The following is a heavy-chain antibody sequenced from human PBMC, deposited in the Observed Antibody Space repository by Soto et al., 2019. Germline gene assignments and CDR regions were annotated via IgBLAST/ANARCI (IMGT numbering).Heavy chain of an antibody. CDR2: ISSSSSYI. J-gene: IGHJ6*02. D-gene: IGHD3-10*01. Sequence: PGGSLRLSCAASGFTFSSYSMNWVRQAPGKGLERVSSISSSSSYIYYADTVKGRFTISRDNAKNSLYLQMNSLRAEDTAVYYCAMLILLWFGELLYRRDYYYYGMDVWGQGTTVTVSS. V-gene: IGHV3-21*06. CDR3: AMLILLWFGELLYRRDYYYYGMDV. CDR1: GFTFSSYS.